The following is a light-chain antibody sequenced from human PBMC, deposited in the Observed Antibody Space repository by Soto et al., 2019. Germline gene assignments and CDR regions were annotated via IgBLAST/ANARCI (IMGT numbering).Light chain of an antibody. Sequence: EIVLTQSPATLSVSPGERATLSCRASQSVSSYLAWYQQKPGQAPRLLIYDASTRATGIPDRFSGSGSGTEFTLTISRLEPEDFAVYYCQQYGSSSWTFGQGTKVDI. J-gene: IGKJ1*01. V-gene: IGKV3-20*01. CDR3: QQYGSSSWT. CDR1: QSVSSY. CDR2: DAS.